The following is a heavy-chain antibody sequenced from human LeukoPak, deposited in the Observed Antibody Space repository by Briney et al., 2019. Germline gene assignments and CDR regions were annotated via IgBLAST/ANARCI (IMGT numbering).Heavy chain of an antibody. CDR1: GFTFSSYW. J-gene: IGHJ4*01. D-gene: IGHD3-10*01. CDR3: ARAVYYSNYLGY. V-gene: IGHV3-74*01. CDR2: INSDGSST. Sequence: GGSLRLSCAASGFTFSSYWMHWVRQAPGKGLVWVSRINSDGSSTNYADSVKGRFAISRDNAKNTLYLQMNSLRAEDTAMYYCARAVYYSNYLGYWGQGTLVTVSS.